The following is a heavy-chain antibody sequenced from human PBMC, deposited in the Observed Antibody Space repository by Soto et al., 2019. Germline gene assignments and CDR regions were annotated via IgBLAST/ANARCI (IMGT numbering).Heavy chain of an antibody. Sequence: QVQLVQSGAEVKKPGSSVKVSCKASGGTFSSYAISWVRQAPGQGLEWMGGIIPIFGTANYAQKFQGRVTIAADESTSTAYMELSSLRSEDTAVYYCARDGGSSPVRYYGMDGWGQGTTVTVSS. V-gene: IGHV1-69*12. D-gene: IGHD6-13*01. J-gene: IGHJ6*02. CDR2: IIPIFGTA. CDR1: GGTFSSYA. CDR3: ARDGGSSPVRYYGMDG.